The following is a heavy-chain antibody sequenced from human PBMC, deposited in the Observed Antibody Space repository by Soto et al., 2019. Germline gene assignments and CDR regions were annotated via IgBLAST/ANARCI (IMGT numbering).Heavy chain of an antibody. CDR2: IFSNDEK. CDR3: AXXXSSGWYYFDY. V-gene: IGHV2-26*01. CDR1: GFSLSNARMG. Sequence: QVTLKESGPVLVKPTETLTLTCTVSGFSLSNARMGVSWIRQPPGKALEWLAHIFSNDEKSYSTSLKSTLTXXXDTSKSQVVLTMXNXXPVDTATYYCAXXXSSGWYYFDYWGQGTLVTVSS. D-gene: IGHD6-19*01. J-gene: IGHJ4*02.